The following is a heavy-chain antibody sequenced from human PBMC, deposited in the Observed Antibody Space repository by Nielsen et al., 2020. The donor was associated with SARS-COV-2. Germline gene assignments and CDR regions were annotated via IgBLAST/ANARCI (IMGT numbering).Heavy chain of an antibody. CDR3: ARIRGETPLTYYFDY. Sequence: SGPTLVKPTETLTLTCTVSGFSLSNARMGVSWIRQPPGKALEWLAHIFSNDEKSYSTSLKSRLTISKDTSKSQVVLTMTNMDPVDTATYYCARIRGETPLTYYFDYWGQGTLVTVSS. J-gene: IGHJ4*02. CDR1: GFSLSNARMG. D-gene: IGHD2-15*01. V-gene: IGHV2-26*01. CDR2: IFSNDEK.